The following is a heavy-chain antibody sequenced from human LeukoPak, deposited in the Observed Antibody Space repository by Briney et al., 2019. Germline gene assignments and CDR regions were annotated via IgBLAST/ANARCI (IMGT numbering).Heavy chain of an antibody. CDR1: GGTFSSYA. V-gene: IGHV1-69*05. D-gene: IGHD6-19*01. Sequence: SVNVSCKASGGTFSSYAISWVRQAPGQGLEWMGRIIPIFGTANYAQKFQGRVTITTDESTSTAYMELSSLRSEDTAVYYCARDQIAVAGNFDYWGQGTLVTVSS. J-gene: IGHJ4*02. CDR3: ARDQIAVAGNFDY. CDR2: IIPIFGTA.